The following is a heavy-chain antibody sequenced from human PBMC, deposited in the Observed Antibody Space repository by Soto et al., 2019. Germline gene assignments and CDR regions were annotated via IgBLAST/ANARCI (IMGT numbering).Heavy chain of an antibody. CDR1: AFIFTDYA. V-gene: IGHV3-23*01. Sequence: PGGSLRLSGAAAAFIFTDYAMTWVRQAPGKGLEWVSGLSGSGGDTYYADSVKGRFTVSRDNSRNTLCLQMNSLRAEDTAVYYCAKDFLEDRGQDYYYGMDVWRQGTTVTVSS. J-gene: IGHJ6*02. D-gene: IGHD3-10*01. CDR3: AKDFLEDRGQDYYYGMDV. CDR2: LSGSGGDT.